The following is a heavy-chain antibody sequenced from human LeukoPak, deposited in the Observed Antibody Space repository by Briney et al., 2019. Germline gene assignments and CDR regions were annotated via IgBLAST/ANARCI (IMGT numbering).Heavy chain of an antibody. CDR3: AHILRYHHGSFDY. CDR2: IYWDDDK. CDR1: GFLLSTSGVG. V-gene: IGHV2-5*02. D-gene: IGHD5-24*01. Sequence: SGPTLVKPTQTLTLTCTFSGFLLSTSGVGVGWIRQPPGRALEWLGLIYWDDDKRYSPSLKTRLTITKDTSKNHVVLRMTNLDPVDTATYYCAHILRYHHGSFDYWGQGTLVTVSS. J-gene: IGHJ4*01.